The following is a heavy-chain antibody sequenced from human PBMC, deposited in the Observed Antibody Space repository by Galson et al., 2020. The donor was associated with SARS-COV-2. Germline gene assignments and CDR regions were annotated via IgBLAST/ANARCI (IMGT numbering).Heavy chain of an antibody. CDR2: INHSGST. Sequence: SETLSITCAVYGGSFSGYYWSWIRQPPGKGLEWIGEINHSGSTNYNPSLKSRVTISVDTSKNQFSLKLSSVTAADTAVYYCAREFTGYCSGGSCYLGVGRYYYYYGMDVWGQGTTVTVSS. CDR3: AREFTGYCSGGSCYLGVGRYYYYYGMDV. CDR1: GGSFSGYY. V-gene: IGHV4-34*01. J-gene: IGHJ6*02. D-gene: IGHD2-15*01.